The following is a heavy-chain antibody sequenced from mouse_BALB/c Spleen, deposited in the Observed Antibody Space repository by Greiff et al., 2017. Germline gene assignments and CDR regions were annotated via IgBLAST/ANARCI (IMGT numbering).Heavy chain of an antibody. Sequence: VKLLESGAELMKPGASVKISCKATGYTFSSYWIEWVKQRPGHGLEWIGEILPGSGSTNYNEKFKGKATFTADTSSNTAYMQLSSLTSEDSAVYYCARRGYARYFDVWGAGTTVTVSS. D-gene: IGHD2-2*01. CDR3: ARRGYARYFDV. CDR1: GYTFSSYW. J-gene: IGHJ1*01. V-gene: IGHV1-9*01. CDR2: ILPGSGST.